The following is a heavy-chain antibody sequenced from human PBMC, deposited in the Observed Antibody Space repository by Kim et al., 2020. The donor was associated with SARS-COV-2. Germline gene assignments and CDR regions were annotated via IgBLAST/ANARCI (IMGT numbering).Heavy chain of an antibody. D-gene: IGHD3-22*01. CDR2: IYSGGST. CDR1: GFTVSSNY. V-gene: IGHV3-66*01. CDR3: ARGENYYDSSGGI. J-gene: IGHJ3*02. Sequence: GGSLRLSCAASGFTVSSNYMSWVRQAPGKGLEWVSIIYSGGSTYYADSVKGRFTISRDNSKNTLYLQMNSLRAEDTAVYYCARGENYYDSSGGIWGQGTMVTVSS.